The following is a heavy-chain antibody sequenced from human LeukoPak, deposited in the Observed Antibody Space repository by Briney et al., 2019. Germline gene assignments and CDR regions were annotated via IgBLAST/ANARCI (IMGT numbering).Heavy chain of an antibody. D-gene: IGHD5-24*01. CDR2: ISSRSSYI. J-gene: IGHJ4*02. Sequence: GGSLRLSCAASGFTFSSYSMNWVRQAPGKGLEWVSSISSRSSYIDYADSLKGRFTISRDNSKNTLYLQMNSLRAEDTAMYYCAKDGDGDGYSLDYWGQGTLVTVSS. CDR3: AKDGDGDGYSLDY. V-gene: IGHV3-21*01. CDR1: GFTFSSYS.